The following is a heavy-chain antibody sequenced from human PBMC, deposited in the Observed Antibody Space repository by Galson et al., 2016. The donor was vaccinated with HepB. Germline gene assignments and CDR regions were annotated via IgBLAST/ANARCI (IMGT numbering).Heavy chain of an antibody. V-gene: IGHV3-30*18. CDR1: GFTFSDFA. CDR3: AKDLSQYRVPRGSAFDI. D-gene: IGHD1-26*01. Sequence: SLRLSCAASGFTFSDFAMHWVRQAPGKGPEWVAMISYDGSDKNYADSVKGRFTISRDHSKNTMYLQMNSLRAEDTAIYYCAKDLSQYRVPRGSAFDIWGQGTRVTVSS. J-gene: IGHJ3*02. CDR2: ISYDGSDK.